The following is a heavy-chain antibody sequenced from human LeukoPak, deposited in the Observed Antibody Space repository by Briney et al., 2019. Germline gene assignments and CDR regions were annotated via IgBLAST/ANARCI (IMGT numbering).Heavy chain of an antibody. CDR1: GFTFSSYA. CDR3: AKDPNSSGYYPEYYFDY. J-gene: IGHJ4*02. V-gene: IGHV3-23*01. CDR2: ISGSAGST. D-gene: IGHD3-22*01. Sequence: GGSLRLSCAASGFTFSSYAMNWVRQAPGKGLEWVSAISGSAGSTYYADSVKGRFTISRDNSKNTLYLQMNSLRAEDTAVYYCAKDPNSSGYYPEYYFDYWGQGTLVTVSS.